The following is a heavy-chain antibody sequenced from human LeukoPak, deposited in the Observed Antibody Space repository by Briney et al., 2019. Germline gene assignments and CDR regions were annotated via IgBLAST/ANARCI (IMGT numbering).Heavy chain of an antibody. D-gene: IGHD3-22*01. CDR3: ARASYYYESGGYAYFFDY. CDR2: IYYGGST. CDR1: GGSISSHY. Sequence: SETLSLTCTVSGGSISSHYWSWIRQPPGKGLEWIGHIYYGGSTTYNPSLKSRVTISVDTSKIQFSLKLSSVTAADTAVYYCARASYYYESGGYAYFFDYWGQGTLVTVSA. V-gene: IGHV4-59*11. J-gene: IGHJ4*02.